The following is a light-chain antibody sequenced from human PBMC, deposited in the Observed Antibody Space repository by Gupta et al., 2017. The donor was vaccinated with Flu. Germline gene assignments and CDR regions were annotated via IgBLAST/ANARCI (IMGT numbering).Light chain of an antibody. CDR2: AAS. J-gene: IGKJ2*01. CDR3: QQEDNDPTT. V-gene: IGKV1D-16*01. CDR1: QDINSW. Sequence: DIQMTQSSSSLSASVGDRVTFTCRASQDINSWVAWYQQKPEKAPKCLIFAASTVQSGVPSRFSGSGSGTXFTLTIXGRQPEDFGTYYCQQEDNDPTTFGXGTKMEIK.